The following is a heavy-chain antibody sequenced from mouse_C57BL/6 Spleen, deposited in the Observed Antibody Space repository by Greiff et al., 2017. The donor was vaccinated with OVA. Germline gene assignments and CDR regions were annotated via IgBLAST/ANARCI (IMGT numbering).Heavy chain of an antibody. CDR2: ISDGGSYT. V-gene: IGHV5-4*01. J-gene: IGHJ1*03. CDR3: ARERGLLLYFDV. Sequence: EVQRVESGGGLVKPGGSLKLSCAASGFTFSSYAMSWVRQTPEKRLEWVATISDGGSYTYYPDNVKGRFTISRDNAKNNLYLQMSHLKSEDTAMYYCARERGLLLYFDVWGTGTTVTVSS. D-gene: IGHD2-3*01. CDR1: GFTFSSYA.